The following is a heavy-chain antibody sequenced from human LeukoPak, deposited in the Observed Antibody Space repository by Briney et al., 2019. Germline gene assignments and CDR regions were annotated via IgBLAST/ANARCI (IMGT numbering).Heavy chain of an antibody. D-gene: IGHD5-24*01. CDR1: GLTFSSYG. V-gene: IGHV3-30*02. Sequence: GGSLRLSCAASGLTFSSYGMHWVRQAPGKGLEWVAFIRYDGSNKYYADSVKGRFTISRDNSKNTLYLQMSSLRAEDTAVYYCAKDPDGYNDYWGQGTLVTVSS. CDR2: IRYDGSNK. J-gene: IGHJ4*02. CDR3: AKDPDGYNDY.